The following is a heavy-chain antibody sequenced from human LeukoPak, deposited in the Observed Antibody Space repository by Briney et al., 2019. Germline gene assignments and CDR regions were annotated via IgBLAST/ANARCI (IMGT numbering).Heavy chain of an antibody. CDR1: GYTFTSYG. Sequence: ASVKVSCKASGYTFTSYGISWVRQAPGQGLEWMGWISAYNGNTNYAQKLQGRVTMTTDTSTSTAYMELRSLRSDGTAVYYCARWGRGVRGVLYYFDYWGQGTLVTVSS. J-gene: IGHJ4*02. D-gene: IGHD3-10*01. V-gene: IGHV1-18*01. CDR3: ARWGRGVRGVLYYFDY. CDR2: ISAYNGNT.